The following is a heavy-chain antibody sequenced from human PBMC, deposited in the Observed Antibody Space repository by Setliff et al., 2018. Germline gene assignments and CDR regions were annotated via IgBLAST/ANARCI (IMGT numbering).Heavy chain of an antibody. CDR2: IRDTGTTV. V-gene: IGHV3-48*01. Sequence: GSLRLSCAASGFTFNTYLMNWVRQAPGKGLEWVSHIRDTGTTVHYADSVKGRFTISRDNAKNSLYLQMNSLRAEDTAVYYCVRDLIRGAPNWFDPWGQGTLVTVSS. CDR3: VRDLIRGAPNWFDP. J-gene: IGHJ5*02. CDR1: GFTFNTYL. D-gene: IGHD3-10*01.